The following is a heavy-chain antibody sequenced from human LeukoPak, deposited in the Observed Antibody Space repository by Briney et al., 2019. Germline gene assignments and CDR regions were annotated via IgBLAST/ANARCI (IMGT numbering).Heavy chain of an antibody. D-gene: IGHD2-2*01. CDR2: ISWNSGSI. CDR3: AKSPYQLLSGAFDI. V-gene: IGHV3-9*01. Sequence: SLRLSCAASGFTFDDYAMHWVRQAPGKGLEWVPGISWNSGSIGYADSVKGRFTISRDNAKNSLYLQMNSLRAEDTALYYCAKSPYQLLSGAFDIWGQGTMVTVSS. J-gene: IGHJ3*02. CDR1: GFTFDDYA.